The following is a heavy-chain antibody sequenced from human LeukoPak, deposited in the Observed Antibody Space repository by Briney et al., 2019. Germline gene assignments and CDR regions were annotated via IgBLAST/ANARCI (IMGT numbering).Heavy chain of an antibody. J-gene: IGHJ4*02. D-gene: IGHD3-3*01. CDR3: ARGGFWSTRGNYFDY. CDR2: IYTTGST. Sequence: SQTLSLTCTVSGGSISSGSYYWSWIRQPAGKGLEWIGRIYTTGSTNYNPSLKSRVTISVDTSKNQFSLKLSSVTAADTAVYYCARGGFWSTRGNYFDYWGQGTLVTVSS. CDR1: GGSISSGSYY. V-gene: IGHV4-61*02.